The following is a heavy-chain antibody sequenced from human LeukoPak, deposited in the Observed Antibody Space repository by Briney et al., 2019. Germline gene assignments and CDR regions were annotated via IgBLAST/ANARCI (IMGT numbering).Heavy chain of an antibody. D-gene: IGHD2-21*02. CDR3: ARGPYCGGDCYADY. J-gene: IGHJ4*02. Sequence: GSSVKVSLKASGYTFTSYCISWVRQARCQGLDWMGWISAYNGNTNYAQKLQGRVTMTTDTSTSTAYMELRSLRSDDTAVYYCARGPYCGGDCYADYWGQGTLVTVSS. CDR2: ISAYNGNT. CDR1: GYTFTSYC. V-gene: IGHV1-18*01.